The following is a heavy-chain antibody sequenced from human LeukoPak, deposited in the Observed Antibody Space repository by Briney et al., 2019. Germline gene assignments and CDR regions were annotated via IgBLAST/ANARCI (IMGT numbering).Heavy chain of an antibody. CDR2: ISSSSSTI. Sequence: AGGSLRLSCATSRFTFSSYAMHWVRQAPGKGLEWVSYISSSSSTIYYADSVKGRFTISRDNAKNSLYLQMNSLRAEDTAVYYCARDRQVYGSGIPWGQGTMVTVSS. V-gene: IGHV3-48*04. CDR3: ARDRQVYGSGIP. D-gene: IGHD3-10*01. J-gene: IGHJ3*01. CDR1: RFTFSSYA.